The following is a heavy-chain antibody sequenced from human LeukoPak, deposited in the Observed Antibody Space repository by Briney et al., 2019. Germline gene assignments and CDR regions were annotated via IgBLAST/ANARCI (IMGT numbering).Heavy chain of an antibody. J-gene: IGHJ6*02. Sequence: GASVKVSCKASGYTLTSYYMHWVRQAPGQGLEWMGIINPSGGSTSYAQKFQGRVTMTRDTSTSTVYMELSSLRSEDTAVYYCAKEYCTNGVCYKQNYYGMDVWGQGTTVTVSS. CDR1: GYTLTSYY. CDR2: INPSGGST. D-gene: IGHD2-8*01. V-gene: IGHV1-46*01. CDR3: AKEYCTNGVCYKQNYYGMDV.